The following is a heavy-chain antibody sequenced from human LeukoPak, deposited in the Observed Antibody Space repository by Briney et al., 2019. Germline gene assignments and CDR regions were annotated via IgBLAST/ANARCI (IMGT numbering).Heavy chain of an antibody. V-gene: IGHV4-39*01. D-gene: IGHD2-21*02. Sequence: TSETLSHTCTVSGDSISTRRYYWGWIRQPPGKGLEWIASISYSGNTYYNPSLKSRVTISVDTSKDQFSLKLSSVTATDTAIYYCARHVSEYCGGGDCSEYFQHWGQGTLVTVSS. CDR3: ARHVSEYCGGGDCSEYFQH. CDR1: GDSISTRRYY. CDR2: ISYSGNT. J-gene: IGHJ1*01.